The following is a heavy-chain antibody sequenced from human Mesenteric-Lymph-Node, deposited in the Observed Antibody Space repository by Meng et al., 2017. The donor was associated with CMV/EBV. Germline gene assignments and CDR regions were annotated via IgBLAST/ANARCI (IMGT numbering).Heavy chain of an antibody. D-gene: IGHD6-6*01. Sequence: KVSCKGSGYGFRDYWIGWVRQMSGKGLEWMGIIYPGDSGATYSPSFQGQVTISADKSLSTAYLQLNSLRASDTAMYYCARRNITSSFDFWGQGTLVTVSS. CDR1: GYGFRDYW. CDR3: ARRNITSSFDF. J-gene: IGHJ4*02. CDR2: IYPGDSGA. V-gene: IGHV5-51*01.